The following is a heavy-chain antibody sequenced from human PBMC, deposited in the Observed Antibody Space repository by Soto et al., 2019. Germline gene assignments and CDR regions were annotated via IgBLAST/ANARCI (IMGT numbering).Heavy chain of an antibody. CDR3: ASSALYGMDV. CDR2: INHSGST. Sequence: PSETLSLTCAVYGGSFSGYFWGWIRQPPGKGPEWIGEINHSGSTNYNPSLKSRVTISVDTSKNQFSLKLSSVTAADTAVYYCASSALYGMDVWGQGTTVTVSS. J-gene: IGHJ6*02. V-gene: IGHV4-34*01. CDR1: GGSFSGYF.